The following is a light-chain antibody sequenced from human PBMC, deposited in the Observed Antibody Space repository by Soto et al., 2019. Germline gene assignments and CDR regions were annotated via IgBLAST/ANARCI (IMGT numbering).Light chain of an antibody. J-gene: IGKJ4*01. CDR1: QTVNNGY. V-gene: IGKV3D-20*02. CDR3: QQRSNWPLT. CDR2: DAS. Sequence: EIVLTQSPGTLSLSPGERATLSCRASQTVNNGYLAWYQHKPGQAPRLLIFDASTRATGIPDRFSGSGSGTDFSLTISSLEPEDFAVYYCQQRSNWPLTFGGGTRVEIK.